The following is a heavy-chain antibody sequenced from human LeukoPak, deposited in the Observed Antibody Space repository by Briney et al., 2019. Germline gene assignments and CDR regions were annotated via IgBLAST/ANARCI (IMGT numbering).Heavy chain of an antibody. CDR1: GFTFSSYW. Sequence: TGGSLRLSCAASGFTFSSYWMHWVRQAPGKGLVWVSRINSDGSSTTYADSVKGRFTISRDNAKNALYLQMNSLRAEDTAVYYCARGGVYSTSAVDYWGQGTLVTVSS. J-gene: IGHJ4*02. CDR2: INSDGSST. D-gene: IGHD6-6*01. CDR3: ARGGVYSTSAVDY. V-gene: IGHV3-74*01.